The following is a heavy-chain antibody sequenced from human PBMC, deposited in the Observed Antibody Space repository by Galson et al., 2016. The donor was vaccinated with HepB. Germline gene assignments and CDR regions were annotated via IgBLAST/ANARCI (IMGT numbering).Heavy chain of an antibody. CDR1: GGTFRKHA. Sequence: SVKVSCKASGGTFRKHAITWVRQAPGQGLEWMGGIIPIFGTTNYAQNFQGRVTITADESTSTAYMELNSLRPEDTAIYYCARDNNEYSGFDFWGQGTLVTVSS. CDR3: ARDNNEYSGFDF. CDR2: IIPIFGTT. V-gene: IGHV1-69*13. D-gene: IGHD4-11*01. J-gene: IGHJ4*02.